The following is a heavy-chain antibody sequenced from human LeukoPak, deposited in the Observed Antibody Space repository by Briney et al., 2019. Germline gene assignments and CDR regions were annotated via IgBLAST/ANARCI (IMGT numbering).Heavy chain of an antibody. V-gene: IGHV4-30-2*01. J-gene: IGHJ5*02. CDR2: IYHSGST. D-gene: IGHD2-2*01. Sequence: SETLSLTCAVSGGSISSGGYSWSWIRQPPGKGLEWIGYIYHSGSTYYNPSLKSRVTISVDRSKNQFSLKLSSVTAADTAVYYCARGNGELDIVVVPATGWFDPWGQGTLVTVSS. CDR1: GGSISSGGYS. CDR3: ARGNGELDIVVVPATGWFDP.